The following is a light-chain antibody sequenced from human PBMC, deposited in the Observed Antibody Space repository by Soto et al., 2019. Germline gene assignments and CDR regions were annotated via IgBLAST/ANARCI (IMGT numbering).Light chain of an antibody. J-gene: IGLJ3*02. V-gene: IGLV1-47*01. CDR3: AAWDDSLSGWV. Sequence: QAVVTQPPSASGTPGQRVTISCSGSSSNIGSNYVYWYQQLPGTAPKLLIYRNNQRPSGVPDRFSGSKSGTSASLAISGLPSEDEADYYCAAWDDSLSGWVIGGGTKLTVL. CDR2: RNN. CDR1: SSNIGSNY.